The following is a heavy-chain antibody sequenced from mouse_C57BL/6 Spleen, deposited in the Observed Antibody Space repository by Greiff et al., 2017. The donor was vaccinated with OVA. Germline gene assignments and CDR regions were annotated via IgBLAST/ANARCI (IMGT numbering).Heavy chain of an antibody. V-gene: IGHV1-42*01. J-gene: IGHJ3*01. CDR3: ARNWGAY. CDR2: INPSTGGT. D-gene: IGHD4-1*01. CDR1: GYSFTGYY. Sequence: EVQLQQSGPELVKPGASVKISCKASGYSFTGYYMNWVKQSPEKSLEWIGEINPSTGGTTYNQKFKAKATLTVDQSSSTAYMQLKSLTSEDSAVYYCARNWGAYWGQGTLVTVSA.